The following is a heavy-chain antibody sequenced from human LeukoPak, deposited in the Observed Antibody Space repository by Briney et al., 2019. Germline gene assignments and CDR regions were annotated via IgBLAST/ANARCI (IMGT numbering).Heavy chain of an antibody. J-gene: IGHJ4*02. CDR1: GFTFSSYW. CDR3: ARDRAPGYYFDY. Sequence: GGSLRLSCAASGFTFSSYWMSWVRQAPGKGLEWVSSISSSSYYIYHADSVKGRFTISRDNAKNSLYLQMNNLRAEDTAVYYCARDRAPGYYFDYWGQGALVTVSS. CDR2: ISSSSYYI. V-gene: IGHV3-21*01.